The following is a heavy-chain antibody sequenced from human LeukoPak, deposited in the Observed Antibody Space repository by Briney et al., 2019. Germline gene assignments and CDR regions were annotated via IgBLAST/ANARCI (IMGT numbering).Heavy chain of an antibody. Sequence: GRSLRLSCAASGFTFSSYGMHWVRQAPGKGLEWVAVISYDGSNKYYADSVKGRFTISRDNSKNTLYLQMNSLRAEDTAVYYCAKEHAAAGTFDYWGQGTLVTVS. V-gene: IGHV3-30*18. CDR1: GFTFSSYG. CDR3: AKEHAAAGTFDY. J-gene: IGHJ4*02. CDR2: ISYDGSNK. D-gene: IGHD6-13*01.